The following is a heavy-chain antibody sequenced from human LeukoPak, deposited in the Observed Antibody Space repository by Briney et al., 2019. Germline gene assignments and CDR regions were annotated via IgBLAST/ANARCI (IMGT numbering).Heavy chain of an antibody. CDR1: GYSISSGYY. CDR2: IYHSGST. J-gene: IGHJ5*02. Sequence: SETLSLTCAVSGYSISSGYYWGWIRQPPGKGLEWIGSIYHSGSTYYNPSLKSRVTISVDTSKNQFSLKLGSVTAADTAVYYCARPDPKAGWFDPWGQGTLVTVSS. V-gene: IGHV4-38-2*01. CDR3: ARPDPKAGWFDP.